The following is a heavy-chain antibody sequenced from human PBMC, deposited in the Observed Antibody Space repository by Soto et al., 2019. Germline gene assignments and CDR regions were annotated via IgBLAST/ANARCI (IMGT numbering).Heavy chain of an antibody. V-gene: IGHV3-30-3*01. D-gene: IGHD6-6*01. CDR3: ARGVSIAARGGMDV. Sequence: QVQLVESGGGVVQPGRSLRLSCAASGFTFSSYAMHWVRQAPGKGLEWVAVISYDGSNKYYADSVKGRFTISRDNSKNTLYLQMTSLRAEDTAVYYCARGVSIAARGGMDVWGQGTTVTVSS. CDR1: GFTFSSYA. CDR2: ISYDGSNK. J-gene: IGHJ6*02.